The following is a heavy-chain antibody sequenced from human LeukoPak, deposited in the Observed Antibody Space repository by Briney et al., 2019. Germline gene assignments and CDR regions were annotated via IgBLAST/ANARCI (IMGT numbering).Heavy chain of an antibody. Sequence: PGTSLRLSCAASGFSFRRYDMHWVRQAPGKGLEWVAATSYDGTSELYADLVKGRFSISRDNSRNTLSLQMDTLRPEDTAIYYCARAKGLAGSYLYNWLDPWGQGTRVIVSS. CDR2: TSYDGTSE. D-gene: IGHD1-26*01. CDR3: ARAKGLAGSYLYNWLDP. V-gene: IGHV3-30*04. J-gene: IGHJ5*02. CDR1: GFSFRRYD.